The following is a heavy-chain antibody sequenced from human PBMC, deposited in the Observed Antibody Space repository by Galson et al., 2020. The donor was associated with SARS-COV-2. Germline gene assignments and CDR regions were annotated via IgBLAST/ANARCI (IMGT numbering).Heavy chain of an antibody. CDR3: ARVSGYGVTFDY. CDR2: IYYSGST. CDR1: GGSFSRYY. J-gene: IGHJ4*02. D-gene: IGHD5-12*01. V-gene: IGHV4-59*01. Sequence: SETLSLTCTLSGGSFSRYYGSWIRQPPGKGLEWIGYIYYSGSTNYNPSLKSRVTISVDTSKNQFSLKLSSVTAADTAVYYCARVSGYGVTFDYWGQGTLVTVSS.